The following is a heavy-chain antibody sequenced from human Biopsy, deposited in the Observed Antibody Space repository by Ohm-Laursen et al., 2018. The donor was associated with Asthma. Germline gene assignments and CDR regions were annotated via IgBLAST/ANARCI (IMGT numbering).Heavy chain of an antibody. CDR3: ARVQKSPGDRWFDP. Sequence: GASVKVSCKASGGMFGNYAISWVRQAPGLGLEWMGRINPNGGATIYAQKFQGRVTMTRDTSISTAYMELSRLTSDDTAVYYCARVQKSPGDRWFDPWGQGTLVTVSS. V-gene: IGHV1-2*06. CDR2: INPNGGAT. J-gene: IGHJ5*02. CDR1: GGMFGNYA. D-gene: IGHD7-27*01.